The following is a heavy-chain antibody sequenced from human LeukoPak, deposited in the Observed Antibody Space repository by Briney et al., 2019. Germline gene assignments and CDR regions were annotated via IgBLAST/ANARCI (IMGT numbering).Heavy chain of an antibody. CDR1: GYTFTSYD. CDR2: MNPNSGNT. J-gene: IGHJ4*02. Sequence: ASVKVSCKASGYTFTSYDINWVRQATGQGLEWMGWMNPNSGNTGYAQKFQGRVTMTRNTSISTAYMELSSLRSEDTAVYYCARRMPSGVVIRVAFIQYYFDYWGQGTLVTVSS. CDR3: ARRMPSGVVIRVAFIQYYFDY. V-gene: IGHV1-8*01. D-gene: IGHD3-3*01.